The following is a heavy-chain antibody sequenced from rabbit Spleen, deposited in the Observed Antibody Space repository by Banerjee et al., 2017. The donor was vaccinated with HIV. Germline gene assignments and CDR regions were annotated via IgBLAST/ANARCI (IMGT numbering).Heavy chain of an antibody. J-gene: IGHJ4*01. CDR1: GFSFSSGYY. D-gene: IGHD1-1*01. CDR2: IWTGSTSIT. CDR3: AGDHAISGYRFNL. V-gene: IGHV1S40*01. Sequence: QQLVESGGGLVKPGASLTLTCKASGFSFSSGYYMSWVRQATGKGLEWIGTIWTGSTSITWYANWALGRFTISKTSSTTVTLQLNSLTAADTATYFCAGDHAISGYRFNLWGQGTLVTVS.